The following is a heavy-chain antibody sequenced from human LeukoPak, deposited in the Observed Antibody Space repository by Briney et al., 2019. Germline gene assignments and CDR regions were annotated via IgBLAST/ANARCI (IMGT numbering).Heavy chain of an antibody. J-gene: IGHJ6*03. CDR2: ISRSGSTK. Sequence: LSLTCTVSGGSIRSSSYYWGWIRQPPGKGLEWVSSISRSGSTKYYADSVKGRFTISRDNAKNSLFLQMNSLRAEDTAVYYCARVLRYCSGGNCYSGGLGYMDVWGKGTTVTISS. CDR3: ARVLRYCSGGNCYSGGLGYMDV. CDR1: GGSIRSSSYY. V-gene: IGHV3-11*01. D-gene: IGHD2-15*01.